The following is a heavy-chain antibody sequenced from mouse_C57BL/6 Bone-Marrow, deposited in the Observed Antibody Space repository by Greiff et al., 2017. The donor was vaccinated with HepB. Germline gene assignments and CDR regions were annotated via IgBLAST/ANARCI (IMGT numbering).Heavy chain of an antibody. V-gene: IGHV5-6*03. CDR3: ARPSKLGRFAY. CDR1: GFTFSSYG. Sequence: EVMLVESGGGLVQPGGSLKLSCAASGFTFSSYGMSWVRQTPDKRLEWVATISSGGSYNYYPDSVKGRFTISRDNAKNTLYLQMSSLKSEDTAMYYCARPSKLGRFAYWGQGTLVTVSA. D-gene: IGHD4-1*01. J-gene: IGHJ3*01. CDR2: ISSGGSYN.